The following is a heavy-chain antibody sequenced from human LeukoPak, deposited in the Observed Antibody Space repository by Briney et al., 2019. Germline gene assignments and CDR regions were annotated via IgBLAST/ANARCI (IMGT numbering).Heavy chain of an antibody. D-gene: IGHD3-9*01. CDR1: GYTFTSYG. Sequence: GASVKVSCKASGYTFTSYGISWVRQAPGQGLEWMGWISAYNGNTNYAQKLQGRVTMTTDTSTSTAYMELRSLRSDDTAVYYCARDKYYDILTGYFSDWAFDIWGQGTMVTVSS. CDR3: ARDKYYDILTGYFSDWAFDI. J-gene: IGHJ3*02. CDR2: ISAYNGNT. V-gene: IGHV1-18*01.